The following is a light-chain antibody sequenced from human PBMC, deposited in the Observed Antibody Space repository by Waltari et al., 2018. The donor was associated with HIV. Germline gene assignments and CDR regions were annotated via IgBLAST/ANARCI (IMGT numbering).Light chain of an antibody. J-gene: IGKJ2*01. CDR1: QSVLYSSNNKNY. Sequence: DIVMTQSPDSLAVSLGERATINCKSSQSVLYSSNNKNYLACYQQKPGQPPKLLIYWASTRESGVPDRFSGSGSGTDFTLTISSLQAEDVAVYYCQQYYSTPYTFGEGTTLAIK. V-gene: IGKV4-1*01. CDR2: WAS. CDR3: QQYYSTPYT.